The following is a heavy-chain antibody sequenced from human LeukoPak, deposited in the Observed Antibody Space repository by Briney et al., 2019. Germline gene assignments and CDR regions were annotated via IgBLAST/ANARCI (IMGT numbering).Heavy chain of an antibody. J-gene: IGHJ4*02. CDR1: GFTVSSNY. CDR3: AKDQDGYNTWSSFDY. CDR2: IYSGGST. V-gene: IGHV3-53*05. Sequence: PGGSLRLSCAASGFTVSSNYMSWVRQAPGKGLEWVSVIYSGGSTYYADSVKGRFTISRDNSKNTLYPQMNSLRAEDTAVYYCAKDQDGYNTWSSFDYWGQGTLVTVSS. D-gene: IGHD5-24*01.